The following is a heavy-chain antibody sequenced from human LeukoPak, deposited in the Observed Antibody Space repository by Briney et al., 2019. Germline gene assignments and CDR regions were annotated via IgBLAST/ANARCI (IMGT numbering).Heavy chain of an antibody. V-gene: IGHV1-69*04. CDR3: ARDSQAPYCSGGSCYYY. Sequence: SVKVSCQASGGTFSSYAISSVRQAPGKGVEWVGRIIPILGIANYAQKFQGRVTITADKSTSTAYMELSSLRSEDTAVYYCARDSQAPYCSGGSCYYYWGQGTLVTVSS. J-gene: IGHJ4*02. CDR2: IIPILGIA. D-gene: IGHD2-15*01. CDR1: GGTFSSYA.